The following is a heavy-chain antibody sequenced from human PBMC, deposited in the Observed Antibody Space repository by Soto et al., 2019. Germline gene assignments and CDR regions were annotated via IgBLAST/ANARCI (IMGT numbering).Heavy chain of an antibody. CDR1: GGSFSGYY. CDR3: ARGMTTVTTLDY. D-gene: IGHD4-17*01. Sequence: PSETLSLTCAVYGGSFSGYYWSWIRQPPGKGLEWMGEINHSGSTNYNPSLKSRVTISLDRSKNQFSLKLSSVTAAETAVYYCARGMTTVTTLDYWGQGTLVTVSS. J-gene: IGHJ4*02. CDR2: INHSGST. V-gene: IGHV4-34*01.